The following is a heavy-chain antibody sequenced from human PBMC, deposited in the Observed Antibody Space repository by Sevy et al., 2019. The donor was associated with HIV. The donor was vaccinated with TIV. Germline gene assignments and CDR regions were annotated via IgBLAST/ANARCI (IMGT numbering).Heavy chain of an antibody. Sequence: GGSLRLSCAASGFTFSSYDMSWVRQAPGKGLEWVSVISGSGVSTYYADSVKGRFTISRDNSKNTLYLQLNSLRAEDTAVYYCAKSMGGFGAFDIWGQGTMVTVSS. V-gene: IGHV3-23*01. D-gene: IGHD6-25*01. CDR3: AKSMGGFGAFDI. CDR1: GFTFSSYD. J-gene: IGHJ3*02. CDR2: ISGSGVST.